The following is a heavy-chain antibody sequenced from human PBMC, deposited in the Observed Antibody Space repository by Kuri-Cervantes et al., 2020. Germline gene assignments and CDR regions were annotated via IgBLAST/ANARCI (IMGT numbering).Heavy chain of an antibody. CDR3: ARRGSSGDYFDF. CDR1: GGSISGYY. Sequence: SETLSLTCTVSGGSISGYYWSWIRQPPGKGLEWIGYIYYSGSSNYNPSLKSRVTMSVDTSKNQFSLKLSSVTAADTAVYYCARRGSSGDYFDFWGQGTLVTVSS. CDR2: IYYSGSS. J-gene: IGHJ4*02. D-gene: IGHD3-10*01. V-gene: IGHV4-59*01.